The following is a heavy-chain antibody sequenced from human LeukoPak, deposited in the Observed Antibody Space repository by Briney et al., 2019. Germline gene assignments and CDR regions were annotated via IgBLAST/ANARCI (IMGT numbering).Heavy chain of an antibody. CDR2: INHSGST. CDR3: ARDSTIFGVALDY. CDR1: GGSFSGYY. D-gene: IGHD3-3*01. Sequence: SETLSLTCAVYGGSFSGYYWSWIRQPPGKGLEWIGEINHSGSTNYNPSLKSRVTMSVDTSKNQFSLKLSSVTAADTAVYYCARDSTIFGVALDYWGQGTLVTVSS. J-gene: IGHJ4*02. V-gene: IGHV4-34*01.